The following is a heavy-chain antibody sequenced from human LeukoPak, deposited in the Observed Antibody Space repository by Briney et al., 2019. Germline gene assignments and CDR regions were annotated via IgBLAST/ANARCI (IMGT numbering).Heavy chain of an antibody. J-gene: IGHJ5*02. CDR1: GFTFSSYA. CDR2: ISGSGGRT. Sequence: GGSLRLSCAASGFTFSSYAMSWVRQAPGKGLEWVSSISGSGGRTYHADSVKGRFTISRDNSKNTLFLQMNSLRAHDTAVYYCAKDSKVAAGKNHWGQGTLVTVSS. D-gene: IGHD6-13*01. CDR3: AKDSKVAAGKNH. V-gene: IGHV3-23*01.